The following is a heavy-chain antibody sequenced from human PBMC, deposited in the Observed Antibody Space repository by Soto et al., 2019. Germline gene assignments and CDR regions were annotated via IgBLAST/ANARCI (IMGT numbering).Heavy chain of an antibody. J-gene: IGHJ4*02. D-gene: IGHD5-12*01. CDR2: IFSSGST. CDR3: AREGSYSAYNFAHGIQLWSFDF. V-gene: IGHV4-4*07. CDR1: GGSINTFY. Sequence: QVRLQESGPGLLKPSETLSLTCTVSGGSINTFYWSWVRQPAGKGLEWIGRIFSSGSTSFNPSLESRVAMSVDTSKNNFSINLSSVTAADMAVYYCAREGSYSAYNFAHGIQLWSFDFWGQGALVTVSS.